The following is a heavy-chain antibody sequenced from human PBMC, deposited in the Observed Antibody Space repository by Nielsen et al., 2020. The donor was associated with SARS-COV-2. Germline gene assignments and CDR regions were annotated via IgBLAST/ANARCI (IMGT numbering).Heavy chain of an antibody. CDR3: ARHGDTAMVRGVYYYGMDV. CDR2: IYLGDSDT. D-gene: IGHD5-18*01. V-gene: IGHV5-51*01. Sequence: GESLKISCKGFGSSFRNYWIGWVRQTPGKGLEWMGIIYLGDSDTRYSPSFQGQVTISADKSISTAYLQWSSLKASDTAMYYCARHGDTAMVRGVYYYGMDVWGQGTTVTVSS. J-gene: IGHJ6*02. CDR1: GSSFRNYW.